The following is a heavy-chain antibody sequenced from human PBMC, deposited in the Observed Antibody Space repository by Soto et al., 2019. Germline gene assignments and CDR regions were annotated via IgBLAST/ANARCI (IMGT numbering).Heavy chain of an antibody. V-gene: IGHV4-31*03. CDR3: ARENDYYYGMDV. CDR1: GGSISSGGYY. D-gene: IGHD5-12*01. CDR2: IHYSGTT. J-gene: IGHJ6*02. Sequence: KTSETLSLTCTVSGGSISSGGYYWSWIRQHPGKGLEWIGHIHYSGTTNHNPSLKSRVTISVDTSKKQFSLKLSSVTAADTAIYYCARENDYYYGMDVWGQGTTVTVSS.